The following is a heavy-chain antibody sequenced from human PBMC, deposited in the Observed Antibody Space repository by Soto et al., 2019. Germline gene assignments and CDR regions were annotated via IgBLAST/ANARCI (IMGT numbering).Heavy chain of an antibody. CDR1: GDSVSSNSAA. Sequence: PSQTLSLTCAISGDSVSSNSAAWNWIRQSPSRGLEWLGRTYYRSKWYNDYAVSVKSRITINPDTSKNQFSLQLNSVTPEDTAVYYCARDYYGSGRYYNDRADAYDIWGQGTMVTVSS. CDR2: TYYRSKWYN. V-gene: IGHV6-1*01. CDR3: ARDYYGSGRYYNDRADAYDI. D-gene: IGHD3-10*01. J-gene: IGHJ3*02.